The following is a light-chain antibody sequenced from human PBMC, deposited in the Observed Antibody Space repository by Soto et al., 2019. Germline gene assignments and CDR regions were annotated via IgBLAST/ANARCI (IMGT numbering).Light chain of an antibody. CDR1: QSISTF. CDR3: QQCANWPPKWT. Sequence: EVVLTQPPATLSLPPGERATLSCRASQSISTFLAWYQQRPGQTPRLLIYDASNRAPGIPARFSGGGSGTDFTLTISSLEPEDFAVYYCQQCANWPPKWTFGQGTKVDIK. CDR2: DAS. V-gene: IGKV3-11*01. J-gene: IGKJ1*01.